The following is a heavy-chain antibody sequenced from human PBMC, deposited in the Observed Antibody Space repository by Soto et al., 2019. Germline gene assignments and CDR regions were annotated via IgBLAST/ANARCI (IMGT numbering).Heavy chain of an antibody. V-gene: IGHV1-2*02. J-gene: IGHJ5*02. CDR1: GYTFTGYY. Sequence: ASVKVSCKASGYTFTGYYMHWVRQAPGQGLEWMGWINPNSGGTNYAQKFQGRVTMTRDTSISTAYMELSRLRSDDTAVYYCARDRHSSSWYRDSPNWFDPWGQGTQVTVSS. CDR2: INPNSGGT. D-gene: IGHD6-13*01. CDR3: ARDRHSSSWYRDSPNWFDP.